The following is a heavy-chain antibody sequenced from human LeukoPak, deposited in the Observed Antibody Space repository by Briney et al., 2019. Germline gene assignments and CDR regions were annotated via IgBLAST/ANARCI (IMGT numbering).Heavy chain of an antibody. CDR2: INSDGSST. Sequence: GGSLRLSCAASGFTFSSYWMHWVRQAPGKGLVWVSRINSDGSSTSYADSVKGRFTISRDNSKNTLYLQMNSLRAEDTAVYYCAKDPHLAVVVAARRGDWFDPWGQGTLVTVSS. V-gene: IGHV3-74*01. CDR1: GFTFSSYW. J-gene: IGHJ5*02. D-gene: IGHD2-15*01. CDR3: AKDPHLAVVVAARRGDWFDP.